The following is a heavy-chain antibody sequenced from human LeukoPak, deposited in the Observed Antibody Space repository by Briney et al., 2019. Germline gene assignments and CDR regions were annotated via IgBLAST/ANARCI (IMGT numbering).Heavy chain of an antibody. CDR2: ISYDGSNK. V-gene: IGHV3-30*01. CDR1: GFTFSSYA. CDR3: ARDSAVRGATEYYFDY. Sequence: PGGSLRLSCAASGFTFSSYAMHWVRQAPGKGLEWGAVISYDGSNKYYADSVKGRFTISRDNSKNTLYLQMNSLRAEDTAVYYCARDSAVRGATEYYFDYWGQGTLVTVSS. D-gene: IGHD1-26*01. J-gene: IGHJ4*02.